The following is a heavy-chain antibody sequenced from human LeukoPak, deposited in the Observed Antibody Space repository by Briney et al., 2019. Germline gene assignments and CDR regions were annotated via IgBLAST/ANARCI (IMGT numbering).Heavy chain of an antibody. CDR1: GFTFDDYA. CDR2: ISWNSGSI. V-gene: IGHV3-9*01. CDR3: AKDSGSYYSFDY. J-gene: IGHJ4*02. D-gene: IGHD1-26*01. Sequence: PGRSLRLSCAVSGFTFDDYAMHWVRQAPGKGLEWVSGISWNSGSIGYADSVKGRFTISRDNAKNSLYLQMNSLRAEDTALYYCAKDSGSYYSFDYWGEGTLVTVSS.